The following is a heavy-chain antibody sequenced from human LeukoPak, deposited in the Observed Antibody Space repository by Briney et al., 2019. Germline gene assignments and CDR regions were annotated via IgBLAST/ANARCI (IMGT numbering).Heavy chain of an antibody. Sequence: PGGSLRLSCAASGFTFSSYAISWVRQAPGKGLEWVSAISGSGGSTYYADSVKGRFTISRDNSKNTLDLQMNSLRAEDTAVYYCAKAGSGWPRWGDYWGQGTLVTVSS. V-gene: IGHV3-23*01. D-gene: IGHD6-19*01. J-gene: IGHJ4*02. CDR3: AKAGSGWPRWGDY. CDR2: ISGSGGST. CDR1: GFTFSSYA.